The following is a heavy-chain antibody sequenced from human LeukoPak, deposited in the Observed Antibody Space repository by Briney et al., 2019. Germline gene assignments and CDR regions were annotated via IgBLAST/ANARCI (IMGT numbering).Heavy chain of an antibody. J-gene: IGHJ4*02. CDR1: GFTFSSYS. D-gene: IGHD4-17*01. V-gene: IGHV3-48*01. CDR3: ARGGTTVTPVEPYYFDY. CDR2: ISSSSSTI. Sequence: GGSLRLSCAASGFTFSSYSVNWVRQAPGKGLEWVSYISSSSSTIYYADSVKGRFTISRDNAKNSLYLQMNSLRAEDTAVYYCARGGTTVTPVEPYYFDYWGQGTLVTVSS.